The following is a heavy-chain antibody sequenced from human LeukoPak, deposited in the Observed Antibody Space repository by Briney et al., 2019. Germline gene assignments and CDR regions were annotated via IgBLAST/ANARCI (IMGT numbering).Heavy chain of an antibody. CDR2: IYYSGST. CDR1: GGSISSSSYY. CDR3: XRHLPEYYYDSSGYYWLDY. D-gene: IGHD3-22*01. V-gene: IGHV4-39*01. J-gene: IGHJ4*02. Sequence: SETLSLTCTVSGGSISSSSYYWGWIRQPPGKGLEWIGSIYYSGSTYYNPSLKSRVTMSVDTSKNQFSLKLSSVTAADTAVYYCXRHLPEYYYDSSGYYWLDYWGQGTLVTVSS.